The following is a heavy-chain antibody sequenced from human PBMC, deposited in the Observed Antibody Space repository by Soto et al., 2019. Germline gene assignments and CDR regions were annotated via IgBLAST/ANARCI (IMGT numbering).Heavy chain of an antibody. V-gene: IGHV1-3*05. CDR2: INAASGDT. CDR1: EYSITKCI. J-gene: IGHJ3*01. D-gene: IGHD2-2*02. CDR3: AVLGGPYTLDL. Sequence: QVHLVQSGAEQKKPGASVKISCKVSEYSITKCILQWVRQAPGQSPEWMGWINAASGDTKYSQNFQDRVSITRDTSASTANMELTSLTSYDTAVYYFAVLGGPYTLDLGGQGTMVTVSA.